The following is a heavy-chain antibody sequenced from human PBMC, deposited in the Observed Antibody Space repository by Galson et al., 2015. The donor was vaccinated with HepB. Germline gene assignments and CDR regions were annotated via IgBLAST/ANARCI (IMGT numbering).Heavy chain of an antibody. D-gene: IGHD6-19*01. CDR1: GSTFSSYG. V-gene: IGHV3-30*18. CDR3: AKVGSSDWYKFDY. Sequence: SLRLSCAASGSTFSSYGMHWVRQAPGKGLEWVAAISYHGSNQYYEDSVKGRFTISRDDSKNTLYLQMNSLRAEDTAVYYCAKVGSSDWYKFDYWGQGTVVTVSS. CDR2: ISYHGSNQ. J-gene: IGHJ4*02.